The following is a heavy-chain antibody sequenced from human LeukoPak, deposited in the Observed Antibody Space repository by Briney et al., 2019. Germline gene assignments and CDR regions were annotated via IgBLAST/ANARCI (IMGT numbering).Heavy chain of an antibody. J-gene: IGHJ4*02. D-gene: IGHD5-12*01. CDR1: GGSISSYY. V-gene: IGHV4-59*01. Sequence: SETLSLTCTVSGGSISSYYWSSIRQPPGKGLEWIGYIYYSGSTNYNPSLKSRVTISVDTSKNQFSLKLSSVTAADTAVYYCARAGCSGYDLGEFDYWGQGTLVTVSS. CDR3: ARAGCSGYDLGEFDY. CDR2: IYYSGST.